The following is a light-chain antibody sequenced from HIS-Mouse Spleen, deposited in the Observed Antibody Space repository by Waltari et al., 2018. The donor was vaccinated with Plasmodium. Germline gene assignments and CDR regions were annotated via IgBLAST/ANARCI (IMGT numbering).Light chain of an antibody. CDR2: EDS. CDR3: YSTDSSGNHRV. CDR1: ALPKKY. Sequence: SYELTQPPSVSVSPGQTARITCPGDALPKKYAYWYQQKSGQAPVLVIDEDSKRPSGIPERSSGSSSGTMATLTISGAQVEDEADYYCYSTDSSGNHRVFGGGTKLTVL. V-gene: IGLV3-10*01. J-gene: IGLJ3*02.